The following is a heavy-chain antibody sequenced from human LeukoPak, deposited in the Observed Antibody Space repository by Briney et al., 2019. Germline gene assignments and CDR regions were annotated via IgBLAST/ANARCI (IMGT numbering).Heavy chain of an antibody. V-gene: IGHV4-38-2*01. D-gene: IGHD2-2*01. CDR3: ARSSSLRSWYYMDV. CDR1: GYSISSGYF. CDR2: IYQSGTT. J-gene: IGHJ6*03. Sequence: SETPSLTCAVSGYSISSGYFWGWIRQPPGKGLEWIGSIYQSGTTYYNPSLKSRVTISVDTSKNQFSLKLSSVTAADTAVYYCARSSSLRSWYYMDVWGKGTTVTVSS.